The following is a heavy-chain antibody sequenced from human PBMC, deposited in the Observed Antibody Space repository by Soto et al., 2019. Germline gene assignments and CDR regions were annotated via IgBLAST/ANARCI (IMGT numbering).Heavy chain of an antibody. CDR2: ISAYNGNT. V-gene: IGHV1-18*01. CDR3: AREVFKGSRLGEFYKDYYYYYYMDV. J-gene: IGHJ6*03. CDR1: GYTFTSYG. D-gene: IGHD3-10*01. Sequence: ASVKVSCKASGYTFTSYGISWVRQSPGQGLEWMGWISAYNGNTNYAQKLQGRVTMTTDTSTSTAYMELRSLRSDDTAVYYCAREVFKGSRLGEFYKDYYYYYYMDVWGKGTTVTVS.